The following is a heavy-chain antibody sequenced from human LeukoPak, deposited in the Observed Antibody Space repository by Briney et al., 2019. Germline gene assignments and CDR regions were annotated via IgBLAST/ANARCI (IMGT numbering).Heavy chain of an antibody. Sequence: SGTLSLTCAVSGGSISSSNWWYWVRQPPGKGLEWIGEIYHSGSTNYNPSLKSRVTISVDKSKHQFSLRLSFVTAAATAVYYFAMPKRPTDSGRDYQTYSSDSWAQRTLVTVSS. V-gene: IGHV4-4*02. J-gene: IGHJ4*02. D-gene: IGHD5-12*01. CDR2: IYHSGST. CDR1: GGSISSSNW. CDR3: AMPKRPTDSGRDYQTYSSDS.